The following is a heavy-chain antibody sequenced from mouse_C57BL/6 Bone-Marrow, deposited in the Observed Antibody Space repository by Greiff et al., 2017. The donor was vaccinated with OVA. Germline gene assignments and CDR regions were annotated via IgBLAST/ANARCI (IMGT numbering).Heavy chain of an antibody. J-gene: IGHJ4*01. V-gene: IGHV10-1*01. CDR2: IRSKSNNYAT. CDR1: GFSFNTYA. D-gene: IGHD2-3*01. CDR3: VRHFDGYFYAMDY. Sequence: EVMLVESGGGLVQPKGSLKLSCAASGFSFNTYAMNWVRQAPGKGLEWVARIRSKSNNYATYYADSVKDRFTISRDDSESMLYLQMNNLKTEDTAMYYCVRHFDGYFYAMDYWGQGTSVTVSS.